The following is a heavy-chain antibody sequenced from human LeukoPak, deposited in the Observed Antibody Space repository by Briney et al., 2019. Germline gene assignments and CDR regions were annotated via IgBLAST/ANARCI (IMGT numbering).Heavy chain of an antibody. CDR3: ARVKYSSSWYFDY. CDR2: ISYDGSNK. CDR1: GFTFSSYA. D-gene: IGHD6-13*01. V-gene: IGHV3-30-3*01. Sequence: GGSLRLSCAASGFTFSSYAMHWVRQAPGKGLEWVAVISYDGSNKYYADSVKGRFTISRDNSKNTLYLQMNSLRAEDTAVYYCARVKYSSSWYFDYWGQGTLVTVSS. J-gene: IGHJ4*02.